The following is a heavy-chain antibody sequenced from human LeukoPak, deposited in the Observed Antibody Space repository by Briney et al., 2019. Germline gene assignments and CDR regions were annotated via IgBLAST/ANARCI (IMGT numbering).Heavy chain of an antibody. CDR1: GGTFSSYA. CDR3: ARGARYYDSSGYYTAEYFQH. J-gene: IGHJ1*01. Sequence: ASVKVSCKASGGTFSSYAISWVRQAPGQGLEWMGGIIPIFGTANYAQKFQGRVTITADESTSTAYMELSSLRSEDTAVYYCARGARYYDSSGYYTAEYFQHWGQGTLVTVSS. D-gene: IGHD3-22*01. CDR2: IIPIFGTA. V-gene: IGHV1-69*13.